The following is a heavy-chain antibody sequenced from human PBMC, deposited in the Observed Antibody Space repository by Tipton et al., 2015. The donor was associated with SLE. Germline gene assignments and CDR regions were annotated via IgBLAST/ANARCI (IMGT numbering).Heavy chain of an antibody. J-gene: IGHJ4*02. V-gene: IGHV1-18*01. Sequence: QVQLVQSGAEVKKPGASVKVSCKASGYTFTSYDINWVRQATGQGLEWMGWISAYNGNTDYAQKLQGRVTMTTDTSTSTAYMELRSLRSEDTAVYYCAIAVAGTLFFDYWVQGALVTVSS. CDR1: GYTFTSYD. CDR3: AIAVAGTLFFDY. D-gene: IGHD6-19*01. CDR2: ISAYNGNT.